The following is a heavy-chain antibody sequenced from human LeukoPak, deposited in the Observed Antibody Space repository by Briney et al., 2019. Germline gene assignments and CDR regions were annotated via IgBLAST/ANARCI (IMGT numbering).Heavy chain of an antibody. CDR1: GFTFSSYW. J-gene: IGHJ6*02. D-gene: IGHD6-19*01. CDR2: ISGSGGST. Sequence: PGGSLRLSCAASGFTFSSYWMSWVRQAPGKGLEWVSAISGSGGSTYYADSVKGRFTISRDNSKNTLYLQMNSLRAEDTAVYYCAKCPGLWLVGSYGMDVWGQGTTVTVSS. CDR3: AKCPGLWLVGSYGMDV. V-gene: IGHV3-23*01.